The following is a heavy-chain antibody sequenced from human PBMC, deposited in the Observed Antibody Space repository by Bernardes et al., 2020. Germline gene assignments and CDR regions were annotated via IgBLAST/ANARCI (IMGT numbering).Heavy chain of an antibody. CDR3: ARGTALTGEDY. CDR2: IYYSGST. Sequence: SETLSLTCTVSGGSISSYYWSWIRQPPGKGLEWIGYIYYSGSTNYNPSLKGRVTISVDTSNNQFSLRLNSVTAADTAVYYCARGTALTGEDYWGQGTLVTVSS. V-gene: IGHV4-59*01. D-gene: IGHD7-27*01. J-gene: IGHJ4*02. CDR1: GGSISSYY.